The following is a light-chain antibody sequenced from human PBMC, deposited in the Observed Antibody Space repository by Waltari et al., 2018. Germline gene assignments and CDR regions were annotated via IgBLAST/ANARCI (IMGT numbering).Light chain of an antibody. CDR3: LQYNTYPYT. Sequence: DIQMTQYPSTLSAPVGDKVTITCRASESINSWLVWYQQTPGKAPKVLIYKASTLESGVPSRFSGSASGTEFTLTISSLQPDDFATYYCLQYNTYPYTFGQGTKLEIK. CDR1: ESINSW. J-gene: IGKJ2*01. V-gene: IGKV1-5*03. CDR2: KAS.